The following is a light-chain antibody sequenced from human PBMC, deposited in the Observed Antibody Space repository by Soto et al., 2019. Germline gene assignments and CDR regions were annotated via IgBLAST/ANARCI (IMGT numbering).Light chain of an antibody. CDR2: RAS. CDR1: QSISSW. V-gene: IGKV1-5*03. Sequence: TCRASQSISSWLAWYQQKPGKAPKVLIYRASKLESGVPSRFSGSGHGTEYNLGLRCLHSEGSAPYYCEDPYCYAGTFGEGTKVDIK. J-gene: IGKJ1*01. CDR3: EDPYCYAGT.